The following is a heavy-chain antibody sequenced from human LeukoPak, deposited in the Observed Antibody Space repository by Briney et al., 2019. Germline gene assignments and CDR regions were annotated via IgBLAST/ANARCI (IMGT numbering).Heavy chain of an antibody. V-gene: IGHV1-69*02. CDR1: GCTFSSYP. Sequence: GASVKVSCNGSGCTFSSYPIHWVRQVPGHGLEWMGKIIPMLGKTNYALEFQGRVTITADKSTTTAYVELSSLKSEDTAVYYYARSEHIELAIDVKLDGFDVWAQGTTVTVSS. D-gene: IGHD2-8*02. J-gene: IGHJ3*01. CDR2: IIPMLGKT. CDR3: ARSEHIELAIDVKLDGFDV.